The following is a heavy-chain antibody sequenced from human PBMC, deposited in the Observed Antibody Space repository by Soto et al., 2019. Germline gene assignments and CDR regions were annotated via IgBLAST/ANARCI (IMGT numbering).Heavy chain of an antibody. J-gene: IGHJ4*02. CDR3: TTVLMVRGVHVFDDY. D-gene: IGHD3-10*01. V-gene: IGHV3-15*01. CDR2: IKSKTEGGTT. Sequence: EVQLVESGGGLVKPGESLRLSCAASGFTFTYAWMSWVRQAPGRGLEWVGRIKSKTEGGTTDYAAPVKGRFTSSRDDSKNTLYLQMNGLKTEDTAVYYCTTVLMVRGVHVFDDYWGQGTLVTVSS. CDR1: GFTFTYAW.